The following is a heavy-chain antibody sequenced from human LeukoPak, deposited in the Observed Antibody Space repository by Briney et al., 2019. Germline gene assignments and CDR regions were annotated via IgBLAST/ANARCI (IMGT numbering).Heavy chain of an antibody. J-gene: IGHJ4*02. D-gene: IGHD6-13*01. V-gene: IGHV1-18*01. CDR2: INPYNGNT. CDR3: ARASRIVAVGTLDY. Sequence: GASVKVSCKASGYTFTNYGISWVRQAPGQGLEWMGWINPYNGNTNYVQTFQGRVTMTTDTSTSTVYMELRSLRSDDTAVYYCARASRIVAVGTLDYWGQGTLVTVSS. CDR1: GYTFTNYG.